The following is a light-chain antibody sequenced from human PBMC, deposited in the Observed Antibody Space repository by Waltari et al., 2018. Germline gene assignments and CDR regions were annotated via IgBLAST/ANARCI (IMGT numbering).Light chain of an antibody. Sequence: SYVLNQPPSVSVAPGKTARITCGANKIGTKNVHWYQQRPGQAPILLIYYDSDRPSGIPARFSGSNSGNTATLTISRVEGGDEADYFCQVWDDDTNRVVFGGGTKLTVL. CDR3: QVWDDDTNRVV. CDR1: KIGTKN. CDR2: YDS. J-gene: IGLJ2*01. V-gene: IGLV3-21*04.